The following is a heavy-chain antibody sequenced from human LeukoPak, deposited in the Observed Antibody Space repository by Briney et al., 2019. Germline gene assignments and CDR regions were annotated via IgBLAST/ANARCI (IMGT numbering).Heavy chain of an antibody. V-gene: IGHV4-59*01. CDR2: IYYSGST. CDR3: ARLGGGDGYNYGPNDALDI. J-gene: IGHJ3*02. CDR1: GGSISSYY. Sequence: SETLSLTCTVSGGSISSYYWSWIRQPPGKGLEWIGYIYYSGSTNYNPSLKSRVTISVDTSKNQFSLKLSSVTAADTAVYYCARLGGGDGYNYGPNDALDIWGQGTMVTVSS. D-gene: IGHD5-12*01.